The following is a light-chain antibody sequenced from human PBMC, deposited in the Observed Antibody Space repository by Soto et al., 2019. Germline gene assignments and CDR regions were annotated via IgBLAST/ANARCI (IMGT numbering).Light chain of an antibody. CDR3: TWYKTSNTRQIL. CDR1: SSSVGGYHY. J-gene: IGLJ1*01. V-gene: IGLV2-14*03. Sequence: QCVLTQPASVSGSAGQSITISCTGTSSSVGGYHYVSWYQHHPGKAPKLRIFDVSNRPSGVSNRFSGSKSGNTAYLTISGSPLALEPDYYSTWYKTSNTRQILFGTGTK. CDR2: DVS.